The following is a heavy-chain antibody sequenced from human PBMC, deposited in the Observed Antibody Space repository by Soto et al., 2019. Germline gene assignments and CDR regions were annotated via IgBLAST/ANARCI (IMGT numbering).Heavy chain of an antibody. V-gene: IGHV1-69*02. CDR2: VIPILGMA. CDR1: GGTFSSYS. CDR3: AGGGAVGVAGAVYRHNWVDP. Sequence: QVQLVQSGAEVKKPGSSVKVSCEASGGTFSSYSFSWVRQAPGQGLEWMGRVIPILGMANYAQKFQGRVTITADNSTSPAYMEMSSVRTEGTAAYYCAGGGAVGVAGAVYRHNWVDPWGQGTLVTVSS. D-gene: IGHD6-19*01. J-gene: IGHJ5*02.